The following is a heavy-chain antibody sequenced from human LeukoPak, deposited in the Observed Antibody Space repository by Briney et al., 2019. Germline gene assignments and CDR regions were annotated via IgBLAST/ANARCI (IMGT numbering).Heavy chain of an antibody. V-gene: IGHV3-30*18. J-gene: IGHJ6*02. CDR2: ISYDGNNK. CDR3: AKDHYFYVSSGYSPGGMDV. Sequence: PGGSLRLSCSASVFSFRNYYIHWVPQAPGKGLEWVAVISYDGNNKFYADSVNGRFTISRDNSKNTVDLRMNSLRTEDRAVYSCAKDHYFYVSSGYSPGGMDVWGQGTTVTVSS. CDR1: VFSFRNYY. D-gene: IGHD3-22*01.